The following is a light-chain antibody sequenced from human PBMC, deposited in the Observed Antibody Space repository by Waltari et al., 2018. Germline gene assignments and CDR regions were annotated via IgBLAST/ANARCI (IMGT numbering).Light chain of an antibody. CDR1: QSVLYNSNGKNY. CDR2: WAS. V-gene: IGKV4-1*01. Sequence: DIVMTQSPDSLAVSLGERDTLNCKSSQSVLYNSNGKNYLAWYPQKPGQPPKLLIYWASTRQSGVPDRFSGSGSGTDFTLTINSLQAEDVAVYYCQQYYRSRTFGQGTKVEIK. CDR3: QQYYRSRT. J-gene: IGKJ1*01.